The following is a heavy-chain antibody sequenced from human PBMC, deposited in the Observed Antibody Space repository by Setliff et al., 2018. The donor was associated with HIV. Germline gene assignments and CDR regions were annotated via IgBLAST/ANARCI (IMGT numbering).Heavy chain of an antibody. J-gene: IGHJ4*02. Sequence: SETLSLTCTVSGGSISSGGYYWSWIRQHPGKGLEWIGYIYTSGSTNYNPSLKSRVTISIDTSKNQFSLKLNAVTAADTAVYYCARRPPLTTGREYYFDFWGQGTLVTVSS. CDR1: GGSISSGGYY. D-gene: IGHD1-1*01. V-gene: IGHV4-61*08. CDR2: IYTSGST. CDR3: ARRPPLTTGREYYFDF.